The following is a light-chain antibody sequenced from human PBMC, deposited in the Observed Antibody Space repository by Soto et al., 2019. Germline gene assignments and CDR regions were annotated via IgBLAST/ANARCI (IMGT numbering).Light chain of an antibody. J-gene: IGKJ1*01. CDR3: QQYNSYSPWK. V-gene: IGKV1-5*01. Sequence: DIQMTQSPSTLSASVGDRVTMTCRASQSISSWLAWYQQKPGKAPKLLIYDASSLESGVPSRFSGSGSGTEFTLTISSLQPDDFATYYCQQYNSYSPWKFGQGTKVDIK. CDR1: QSISSW. CDR2: DAS.